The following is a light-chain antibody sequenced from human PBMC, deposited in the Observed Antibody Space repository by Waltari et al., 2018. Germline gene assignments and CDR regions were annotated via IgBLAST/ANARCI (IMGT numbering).Light chain of an antibody. Sequence: QSALAQPASVSGIPGQSISISCTGTSSDIGGYNYVSWYQQHSGKAPKVILYDVTYRPAGISNLFSASRSGNTDSLTIYGLQAEDEAYYYCSSYTSNISWVFGGGTKLTVL. V-gene: IGLV2-14*03. CDR1: SSDIGGYNY. CDR3: SSYTSNISWV. J-gene: IGLJ3*02. CDR2: DVT.